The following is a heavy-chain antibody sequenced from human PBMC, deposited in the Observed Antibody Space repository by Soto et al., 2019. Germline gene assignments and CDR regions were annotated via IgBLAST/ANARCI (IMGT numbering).Heavy chain of an antibody. V-gene: IGHV1-18*01. Sequence: ASVKVSCKASGYTFTSYVISWVRQAPGQGPEWMGWISAYNGNTNFAQRLQGRVTMTTDTSTNTAYMELRSLRSDDTAVYYCARADCTSSSCYFSGGLDVWG. CDR2: ISAYNGNT. CDR1: GYTFTSYV. J-gene: IGHJ6*02. D-gene: IGHD2-2*01. CDR3: ARADCTSSSCYFSGGLDV.